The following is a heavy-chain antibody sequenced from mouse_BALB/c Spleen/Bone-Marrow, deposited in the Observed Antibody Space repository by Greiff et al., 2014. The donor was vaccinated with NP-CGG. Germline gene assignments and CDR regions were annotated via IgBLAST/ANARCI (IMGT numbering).Heavy chain of an antibody. CDR3: ASYYYGSSSFAY. V-gene: IGHV14-3*02. Sequence: EVQLQQSGAELVKPGASVKLSCTASGFNIKDTYMHWVRQRPKQGLEWIGRIDPANGNTKYDPKFQGKATITADTSSNTAYLQLSSLTSEDTAVYYCASYYYGSSSFAYWGQGTMVTVSA. CDR1: GFNIKDTY. J-gene: IGHJ3*01. CDR2: IDPANGNT. D-gene: IGHD1-1*01.